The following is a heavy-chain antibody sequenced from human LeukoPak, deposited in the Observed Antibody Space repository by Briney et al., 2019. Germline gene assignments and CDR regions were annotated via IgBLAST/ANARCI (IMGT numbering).Heavy chain of an antibody. J-gene: IGHJ6*04. D-gene: IGHD4-17*01. Sequence: SETLSLTCAVYGGSFSGYYWSWIRQPPGKGLEWIGEINHSGSTNYNPSLKSRVTISVDTSKNQFSLKLSSVPAADTAVYYCARIQTTVTNLYYYYYGMDVWGKGTTVTVSS. V-gene: IGHV4-34*01. CDR1: GGSFSGYY. CDR2: INHSGST. CDR3: ARIQTTVTNLYYYYYGMDV.